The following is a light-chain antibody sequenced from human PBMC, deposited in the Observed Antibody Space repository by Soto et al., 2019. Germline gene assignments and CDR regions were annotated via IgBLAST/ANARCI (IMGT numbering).Light chain of an antibody. Sequence: EIVLTQSPGTLSLSPGQRATLSCRASQSFSSSYLAWYQHKPGQAPRLLIYGAASRATGIPDRFSGSGSGTDFTLTISRLEPEDFAVYYCQQYGISPLTFGGGTKVEIK. CDR3: QQYGISPLT. J-gene: IGKJ4*01. V-gene: IGKV3-20*01. CDR1: QSFSSSY. CDR2: GAA.